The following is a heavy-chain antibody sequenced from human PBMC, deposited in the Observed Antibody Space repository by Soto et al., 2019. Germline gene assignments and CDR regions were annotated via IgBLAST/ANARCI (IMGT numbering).Heavy chain of an antibody. V-gene: IGHV1-3*01. CDR1: GYTFTSYA. CDR2: INAGNGST. D-gene: IGHD3-9*01. J-gene: IGHJ4*02. CDR3: ARNLMDYDILTGYYMGYYFDY. Sequence: ASVKVSCKASGYTFTSYAMHWVRQAPGQRLGWMGWINAGNGSTKYSQKFQGRVTITRDTSASTAYMELSSLRSEDTAVYYCARNLMDYDILTGYYMGYYFDYWGQGTLVTVSS.